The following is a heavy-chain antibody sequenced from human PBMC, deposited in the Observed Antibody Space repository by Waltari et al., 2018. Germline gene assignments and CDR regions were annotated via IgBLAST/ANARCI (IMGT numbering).Heavy chain of an antibody. J-gene: IGHJ6*03. CDR1: GGSISSYY. D-gene: IGHD1-20*01. V-gene: IGHV4-59*01. Sequence: QVQLQESGSGLVKPSETLSLTCTVSGGSISSYYWSWIRQPPGKGLEWIGYIYYSGSTNYNPSLKSRVTISVDTSKNQFSLKLSFGTAADTAVYYCARAYNNWNDDGAYGYYYYMDVWGKGTTVTVSS. CDR3: ARAYNNWNDDGAYGYYYYMDV. CDR2: IYYSGST.